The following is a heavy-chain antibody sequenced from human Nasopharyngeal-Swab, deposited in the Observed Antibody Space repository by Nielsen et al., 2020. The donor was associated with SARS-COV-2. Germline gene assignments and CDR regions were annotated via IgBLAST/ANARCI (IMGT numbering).Heavy chain of an antibody. V-gene: IGHV5-51*01. CDR2: IYPGDSDT. CDR3: ARLETVPDY. D-gene: IGHD4-11*01. Sequence: GGSLRLSCTGSGSSFTSYWIGWVRQMPGKGLEWMGIIYPGDSDTRYRPSFQGQVTISADKSISTAYLQWSSLKASDTAMYYCARLETVPDYWGQGTLVTVSS. CDR1: GSSFTSYW. J-gene: IGHJ4*02.